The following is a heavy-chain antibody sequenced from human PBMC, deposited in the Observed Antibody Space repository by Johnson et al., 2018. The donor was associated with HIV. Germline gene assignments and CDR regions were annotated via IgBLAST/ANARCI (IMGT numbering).Heavy chain of an antibody. Sequence: QEQLVESGGGVVQPGRSLRLSCAASGFTFSRYAMHWVHQAPGKGLEWVAVISYDGNNKSYADSVKGRFPISRDNSKNTLYLQMNSLRPEDTAVYYCAKVRSRWTTFDDAFDIWGQGTLVTVSS. J-gene: IGHJ3*02. V-gene: IGHV3-30*18. CDR1: GFTFSRYA. CDR3: AKVRSRWTTFDDAFDI. D-gene: IGHD4-11*01. CDR2: ISYDGNNK.